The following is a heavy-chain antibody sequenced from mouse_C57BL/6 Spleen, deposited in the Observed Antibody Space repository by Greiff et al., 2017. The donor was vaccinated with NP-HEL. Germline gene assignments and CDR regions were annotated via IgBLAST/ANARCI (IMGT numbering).Heavy chain of an antibody. V-gene: IGHV5-17*01. CDR1: GFTFSDYG. J-gene: IGHJ4*01. CDR3: ARRGDYYAMDY. CDR2: ISSGSSTI. Sequence: EVKLMESGGGLVKPGGSLKLSCAASGFTFSDYGMHWVRQAPEKGLEWVAYISSGSSTINYADTVKGRFTISRDNAKNTLFLQMTSLRSEDTAIYYCARRGDYYAMDYWGQGTSVTVSS.